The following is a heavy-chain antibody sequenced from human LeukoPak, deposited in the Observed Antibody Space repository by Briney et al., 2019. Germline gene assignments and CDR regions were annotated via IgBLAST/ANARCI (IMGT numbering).Heavy chain of an antibody. CDR1: GGTFSSYA. CDR2: IIPILGIA. D-gene: IGHD5-18*01. CDR3: ARDPHRGTAMVPHY. J-gene: IGHJ4*02. V-gene: IGHV1-69*04. Sequence: SVKVSCKASGGTFSSYAISWVRQAPGQGLEWMGRIIPILGIANYAQKFQGRVTITADKSTSTAYMELSSLRSEDTAVYYCARDPHRGTAMVPHYWGQGTLVTVSS.